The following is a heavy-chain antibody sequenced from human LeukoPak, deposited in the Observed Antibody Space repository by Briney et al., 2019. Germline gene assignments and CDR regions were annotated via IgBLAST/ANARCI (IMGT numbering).Heavy chain of an antibody. CDR2: ISSSSSYI. CDR1: GFTFSSYA. Sequence: PGGSLRLSCAASGFTFSSYAMSWVRQAPGKGLEWVSSISSSSSYIYYADSVKGRFTISRDNAKNSLYLQMNSLRAEDTAVYYCARGPSYGDRSDFLDYWGQGTLVTVSS. D-gene: IGHD4/OR15-4a*01. J-gene: IGHJ4*02. V-gene: IGHV3-21*01. CDR3: ARGPSYGDRSDFLDY.